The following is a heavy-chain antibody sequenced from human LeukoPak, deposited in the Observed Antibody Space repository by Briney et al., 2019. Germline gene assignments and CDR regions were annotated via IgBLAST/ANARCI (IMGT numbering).Heavy chain of an antibody. J-gene: IGHJ4*02. CDR2: ISYSGST. CDR1: GGSISSYY. Sequence: SETLSLTCTVSGGSISSYYWTWIRQPPGKGPEWIGHISYSGSTNYNPSLKSRVTISVDTSKSQFSLKLSSVTAADTAVYYCARALAPYGDYAFDYWGQGTLVTVSS. D-gene: IGHD4-17*01. V-gene: IGHV4-59*01. CDR3: ARALAPYGDYAFDY.